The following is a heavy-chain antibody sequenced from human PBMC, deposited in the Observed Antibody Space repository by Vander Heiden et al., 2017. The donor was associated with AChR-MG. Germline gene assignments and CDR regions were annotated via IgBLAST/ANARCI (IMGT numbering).Heavy chain of an antibody. CDR1: GFPFDDYA. J-gene: IGHJ4*02. CDR3: AKDMSRTVKVNMGPDY. Sequence: EVQLVESGGGLVQPGRSLRLACAASGFPFDDYAMHWVRQAPGKGLEWVSGISWNSGSIGYADSVKGRFTISRDNAKNSLYLQMNSLRAEDTALYYCAKDMSRTVKVNMGPDYWGQGTLVTVSS. V-gene: IGHV3-9*01. CDR2: ISWNSGSI. D-gene: IGHD4-17*01.